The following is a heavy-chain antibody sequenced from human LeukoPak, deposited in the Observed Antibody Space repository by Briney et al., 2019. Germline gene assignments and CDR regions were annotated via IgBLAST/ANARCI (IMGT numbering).Heavy chain of an antibody. V-gene: IGHV4-59*01. CDR3: ARDRLWFGEFYYGMDV. Sequence: PSETLSLTCTVSGGSISSYYWSWIRQPPGKGLEGIGYIYYSGSTNNNTTLKSRFTISVDTSKNQFSLKLSSVTAADTAVYYCARDRLWFGEFYYGMDVWGQGTTVTVSS. D-gene: IGHD3-10*01. CDR1: GGSISSYY. CDR2: IYYSGST. J-gene: IGHJ6*02.